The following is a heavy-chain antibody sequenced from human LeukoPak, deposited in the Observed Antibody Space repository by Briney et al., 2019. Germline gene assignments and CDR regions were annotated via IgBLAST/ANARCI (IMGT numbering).Heavy chain of an antibody. CDR2: INPSGGST. D-gene: IGHD2-21*02. J-gene: IGHJ4*02. V-gene: IGHV1-46*01. Sequence: GASVKVSCKASGNTFTSHYVHWVRQAPGQGLEWMGIINPSGGSTTYAQNFQGRVTMTGDTSTSTVYMELSSLRSEVTAVYYCARETVTATGLDYWGQGTLVTVSS. CDR3: ARETVTATGLDY. CDR1: GNTFTSHY.